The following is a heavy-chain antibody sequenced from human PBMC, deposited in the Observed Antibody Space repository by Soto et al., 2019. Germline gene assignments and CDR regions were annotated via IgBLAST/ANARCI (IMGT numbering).Heavy chain of an antibody. CDR1: GFTFSSYA. V-gene: IGHV3-23*01. CDR3: ARGDRGGSGSPASYYYSGLDV. Sequence: DVQLLESGGHLVQPGGSLRLSCAASGFTFSSYAMSWVRQAPGKGLEWVSSVSAGGDMTYYSDSVKGRFTISRDNSNTALFLQMNSLRIEDTALYYCARGDRGGSGSPASYYYSGLDVWVQGATVTVS. J-gene: IGHJ6*02. D-gene: IGHD3-10*01. CDR2: VSAGGDMT.